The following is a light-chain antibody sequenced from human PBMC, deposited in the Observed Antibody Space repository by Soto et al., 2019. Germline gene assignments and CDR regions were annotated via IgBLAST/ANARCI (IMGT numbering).Light chain of an antibody. Sequence: QSVLMQPPSVSAAPGQTVTISCSGSSSNIGNNYVSWYQQLPGTAPRLLIYDINRRPSGIPHRFAGSKSGTSATLGITGLQTGDEAVYYCATWDNSLSAVVFGGGTQLTVL. CDR3: ATWDNSLSAVV. CDR2: DIN. J-gene: IGLJ3*02. CDR1: SSNIGNNY. V-gene: IGLV1-51*01.